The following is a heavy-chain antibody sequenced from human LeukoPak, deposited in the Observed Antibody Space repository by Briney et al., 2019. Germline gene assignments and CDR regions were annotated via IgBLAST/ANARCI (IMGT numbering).Heavy chain of an antibody. D-gene: IGHD2-15*01. J-gene: IGHJ3*02. CDR3: ARGQDIVVVVAATGAFDI. V-gene: IGHV4-59*12. CDR1: GGSISSYY. Sequence: SETLSLTCTVSGGSISSYYWSWIRQPPGRGLEWIGYIYYSGNINYNPSLKSRVTISVDTSKNQFSLKLSSVTAADTAMYYCARGQDIVVVVAATGAFDIWGQGTMVTVSS. CDR2: IYYSGNI.